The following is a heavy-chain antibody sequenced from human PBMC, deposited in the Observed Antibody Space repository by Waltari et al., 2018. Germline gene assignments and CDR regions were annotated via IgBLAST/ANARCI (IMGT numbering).Heavy chain of an antibody. CDR2: IFGGGTT. J-gene: IGHJ4*02. Sequence: VQPVQSGGGLVQPGGSLRRSCAASGFPLSTNYMRWVRQAPGTGLVWISVIFGGGTTYYADSVKGRFTISTHNYKNTLFLQMHSLRPEDTAVYYCAKSITMVRGVFYYFDYWGQGTLVTVSS. CDR3: AKSITMVRGVFYYFDY. CDR1: GFPLSTNY. V-gene: IGHV3-53*04. D-gene: IGHD3-10*01.